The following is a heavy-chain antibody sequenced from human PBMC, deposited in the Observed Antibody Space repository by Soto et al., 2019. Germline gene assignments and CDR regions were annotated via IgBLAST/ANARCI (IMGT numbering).Heavy chain of an antibody. Sequence: QVQLVQSGAEVRKPGSSVKVSCKASGGTFSRHAISWVRQAPGQGLEWMGEIIPIFGTANHAQKFQGRVTIIADESTSTVYMELSILRSEDTAMYYCARGWGYDSNDYYYAYWGQGTLVIVSS. V-gene: IGHV1-69*01. CDR2: IIPIFGTA. CDR1: GGTFSRHA. D-gene: IGHD3-22*01. CDR3: ARGWGYDSNDYYYAY. J-gene: IGHJ4*02.